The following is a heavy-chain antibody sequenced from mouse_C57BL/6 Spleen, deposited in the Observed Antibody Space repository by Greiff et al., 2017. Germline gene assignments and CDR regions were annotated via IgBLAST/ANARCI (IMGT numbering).Heavy chain of an antibody. CDR3: ARSPVYYDYALGFAY. Sequence: EVQLQQSGPELVKPGASVKISCKASGYTFTDYYMNWVKQSHGKSLEWIGDINPNNGGTSYNQKFKGKATLTVDKSSSTAYMELRSLTSEDSAVYYCARSPVYYDYALGFAYWGQGTLVTVSA. J-gene: IGHJ3*01. CDR2: INPNNGGT. V-gene: IGHV1-26*01. CDR1: GYTFTDYY. D-gene: IGHD2-4*01.